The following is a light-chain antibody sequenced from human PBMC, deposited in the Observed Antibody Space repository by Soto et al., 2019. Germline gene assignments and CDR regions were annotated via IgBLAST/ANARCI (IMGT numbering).Light chain of an antibody. J-gene: IGLJ1*01. Sequence: QSVLTQPPAASGSPGQSVTISCTGTSNDVGGYHYVSWYQQHPGKAPKLMIYEVSKRPSGVPDRFSGSKSGNTASLTVSGLQAEDEADYYCSSYSGSNNQVFGTGTKVTVL. V-gene: IGLV2-8*01. CDR2: EVS. CDR3: SSYSGSNNQV. CDR1: SNDVGGYHY.